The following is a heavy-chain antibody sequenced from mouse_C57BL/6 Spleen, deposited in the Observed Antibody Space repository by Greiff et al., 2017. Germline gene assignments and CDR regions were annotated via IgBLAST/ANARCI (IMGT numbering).Heavy chain of an antibody. CDR3: ARYRSSEYFDV. J-gene: IGHJ1*03. CDR2: IDPSDSET. V-gene: IGHV1-52*01. CDR1: GYTFTSYW. D-gene: IGHD1-1*01. Sequence: VQLQQPGAELVRPGSSVKLSCKASGYTFTSYWMHWVKQRPIQGLEWIGNIDPSDSETHYNQKFKDKATLTVDKSSSTAYMQLSSLTSEDSAVYYCARYRSSEYFDVWGTGTTVTVSS.